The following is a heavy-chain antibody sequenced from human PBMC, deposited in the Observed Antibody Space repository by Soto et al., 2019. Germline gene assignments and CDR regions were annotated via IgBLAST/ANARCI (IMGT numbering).Heavy chain of an antibody. D-gene: IGHD1-1*01. Sequence: QVQVVESGGGVVQPGRSLRLSCATSGFTFSNYGMHWVRQAPGKGLEWVAVIWHDGKNKYYADSVKGRFTISRDNSKNTMYWQMDRVKAEDTAVYHCERDAWKDEAIDYWGQGILVTVSS. J-gene: IGHJ4*02. CDR3: ERDAWKDEAIDY. CDR1: GFTFSNYG. CDR2: IWHDGKNK. V-gene: IGHV3-33*01.